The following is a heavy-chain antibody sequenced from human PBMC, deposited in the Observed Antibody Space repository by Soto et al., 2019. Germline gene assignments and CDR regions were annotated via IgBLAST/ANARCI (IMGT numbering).Heavy chain of an antibody. CDR1: GASISGFY. CDR3: VRDGTKTLRDWFDP. J-gene: IGHJ5*02. Sequence: SETLSLTCTVSGASISGFYWSWIRKSAGKGLEWIGRIYATGTTDYNPSLKSRVMMSVDTSKKQFSLKLRSVTAADTAVYYCVRDGTKTLRDWFDPWGQGVSVTVST. CDR2: IYATGTT. V-gene: IGHV4-4*07. D-gene: IGHD1-1*01.